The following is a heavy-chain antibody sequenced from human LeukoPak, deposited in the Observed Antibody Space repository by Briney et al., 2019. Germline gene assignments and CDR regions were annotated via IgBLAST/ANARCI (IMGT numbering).Heavy chain of an antibody. Sequence: SVKVSCKASGGTFSSYAISWVRQAPGQGRDGMGGIILIFGAANYAQKFQGRVTITADKSPRTAYMELTSLRSEHTAVYYCARVPVVPAAIGLWYFDLWGRGTLVTVSS. D-gene: IGHD2-2*02. CDR3: ARVPVVPAAIGLWYFDL. CDR1: GGTFSSYA. CDR2: IILIFGAA. J-gene: IGHJ2*01. V-gene: IGHV1-69*06.